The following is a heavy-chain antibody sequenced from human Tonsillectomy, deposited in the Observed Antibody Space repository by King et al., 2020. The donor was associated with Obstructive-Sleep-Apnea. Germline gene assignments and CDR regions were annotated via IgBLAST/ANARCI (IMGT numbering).Heavy chain of an antibody. D-gene: IGHD6-13*01. V-gene: IGHV3-7*01. CDR2: INQDGSEK. J-gene: IGHJ4*02. CDR1: GFTFSRYW. Sequence: VQLVESGGGLVQPGGSLRLSCAASGFTFSRYWMSWVRQAPGKGLEWVANINQDGSEKYYVDSVKGRFTISRDNAKNSLYLQMNSLRAEDTAVYYCASSEYSSSWYWEPGLRDFWGQGTLVTVSS. CDR3: ASSEYSSSWYWEPGLRDF.